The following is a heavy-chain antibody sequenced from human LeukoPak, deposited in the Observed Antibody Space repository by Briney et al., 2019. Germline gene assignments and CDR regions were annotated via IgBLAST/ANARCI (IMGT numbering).Heavy chain of an antibody. Sequence: GGSLRLSCAASGFTFSDYYMSWIRRAPGKGLEWVSYISSSSSYTNYADSVKGRFTISRDNAKNSLYLQMNSLRAEDTAVYYCARIGRIVGAAFDYWGQGTLVTVSS. CDR2: ISSSSSYT. CDR3: ARIGRIVGAAFDY. CDR1: GFTFSDYY. V-gene: IGHV3-11*03. J-gene: IGHJ4*02. D-gene: IGHD1-26*01.